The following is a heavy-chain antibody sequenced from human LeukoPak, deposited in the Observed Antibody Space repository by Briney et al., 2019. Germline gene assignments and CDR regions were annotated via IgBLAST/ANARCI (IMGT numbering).Heavy chain of an antibody. CDR2: ISAYNGNT. J-gene: IGHJ6*03. D-gene: IGHD1-1*01. CDR1: GYTFTSYG. Sequence: ASAKVSCKASGYTFTSYGISWVRQAPGQGLEWMGWISAYNGNTNYAQKLQGRVTMTTDTFTSTAYMELRSLRSDDTAVYYCARVGRGATYNWNDVDYYYYMDVWGKGTTVTVSS. CDR3: ARVGRGATYNWNDVDYYYYMDV. V-gene: IGHV1-18*01.